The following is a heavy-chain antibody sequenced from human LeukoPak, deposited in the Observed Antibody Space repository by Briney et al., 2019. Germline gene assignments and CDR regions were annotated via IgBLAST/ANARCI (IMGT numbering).Heavy chain of an antibody. V-gene: IGHV3-49*04. CDR1: GFTFGDYA. J-gene: IGHJ4*02. Sequence: GGSLRLSCTAAGFTFGDYAMSWVRQAPGKGLEWVGFIRSKAYGGTTEYAASVTGRFTISRDDSKSIAYLQMNSLKTEDTAVYYCTRSQAYSGYAEGFDYWGQGTLVTVSS. CDR3: TRSQAYSGYAEGFDY. CDR2: IRSKAYGGTT. D-gene: IGHD5-12*01.